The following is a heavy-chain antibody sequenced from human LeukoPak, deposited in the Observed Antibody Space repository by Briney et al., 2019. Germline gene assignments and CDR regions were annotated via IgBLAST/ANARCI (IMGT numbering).Heavy chain of an antibody. CDR2: ITGSGGST. Sequence: PGGSLRLSCAASAFTFSNYAMSWVRQAPGKGLEWVSGITGSGGSTYYADSVKGRFTISRDNSKNTLYLQMNSLRAQDTAVYYCAKGVRVGPASGFDIWGQGTMVTVSP. CDR1: AFTFSNYA. D-gene: IGHD1-26*01. V-gene: IGHV3-23*01. J-gene: IGHJ3*02. CDR3: AKGVRVGPASGFDI.